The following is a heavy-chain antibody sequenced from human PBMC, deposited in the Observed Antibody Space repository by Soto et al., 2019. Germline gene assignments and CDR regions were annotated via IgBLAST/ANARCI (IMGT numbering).Heavy chain of an antibody. D-gene: IGHD3-22*01. CDR2: INPNSGGT. J-gene: IGHJ4*02. Sequence: ASVKVSCKASGGTFSSYAISWVRQAPGQGLEWMGWINPNSGGTNFQQKFQGRVTMTRAMSTNTVYMELSSLSSDDTAVYYCARDGYRYYYDSSGYYLDFWGQGTLVTVSS. CDR3: ARDGYRYYYDSSGYYLDF. CDR1: GGTFSSYA. V-gene: IGHV1-2*02.